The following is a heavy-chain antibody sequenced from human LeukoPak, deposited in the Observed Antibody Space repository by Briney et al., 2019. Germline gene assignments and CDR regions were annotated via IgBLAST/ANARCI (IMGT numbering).Heavy chain of an antibody. V-gene: IGHV4-34*01. J-gene: IGHJ4*02. D-gene: IGHD5-12*01. CDR2: INHSGST. CDR1: GGSFSGYY. CDR3: ERGTALYSGFSH. Sequence: PSETLSLTCAVYGGSFSGYYWSWIRQPPGKGLEWIGEINHSGSTNYNPSLKSRVTISVDTSKNQFSLKLSSVTDADTAVYYCERGTALYSGFSHWGQGTLVTVSS.